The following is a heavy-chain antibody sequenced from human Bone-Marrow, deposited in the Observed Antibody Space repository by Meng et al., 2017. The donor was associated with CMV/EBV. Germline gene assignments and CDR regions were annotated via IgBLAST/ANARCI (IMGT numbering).Heavy chain of an antibody. Sequence: SETLSLTCTVSGGSISSSSYYWGWIRQPPGKGLEWIGSIYYSGSTYYNPSLKSRVTISVDTSKNQFSLKLSSVTAADTAVYYCARALRLQWLPLNWGQGTLVTVSS. V-gene: IGHV4-39*01. CDR1: GGSISSSSYY. J-gene: IGHJ4*02. CDR3: ARALRLQWLPLN. CDR2: IYYSGST. D-gene: IGHD3-22*01.